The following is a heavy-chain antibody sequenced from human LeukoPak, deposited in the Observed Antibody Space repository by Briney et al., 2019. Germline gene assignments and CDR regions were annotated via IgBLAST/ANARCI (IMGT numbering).Heavy chain of an antibody. V-gene: IGHV3-74*01. D-gene: IGHD6-13*01. J-gene: IGHJ5*02. Sequence: PGGSLRLSCAASGFTFSSYWMHWVRQAPGKGLVWVSRINSDGSSTSYADSVKGRFTISRDNSMNTLYLQMNSLRAEDTAVYYCARGDRQLVFKRRKGGFDPWGQGTLVTVSS. CDR3: ARGDRQLVFKRRKGGFDP. CDR2: INSDGSST. CDR1: GFTFSSYW.